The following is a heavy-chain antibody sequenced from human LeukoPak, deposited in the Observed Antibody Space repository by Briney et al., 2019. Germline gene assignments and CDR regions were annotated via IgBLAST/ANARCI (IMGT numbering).Heavy chain of an antibody. CDR2: ISSSSSYI. CDR3: AKSWFGELWKFDY. D-gene: IGHD3-10*01. CDR1: GFTFSSYS. V-gene: IGHV3-21*04. J-gene: IGHJ4*02. Sequence: GGSLRLSCAASGFTFSSYSMNWVRQAPGKGLEWVSSISSSSSYIYYADSVKGRFTISRDNSKNTLYLHMNSLRAEDTAVYYSAKSWFGELWKFDYWGQGTLVTVSS.